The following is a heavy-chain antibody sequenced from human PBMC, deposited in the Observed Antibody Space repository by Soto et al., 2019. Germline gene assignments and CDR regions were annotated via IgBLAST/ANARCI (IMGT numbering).Heavy chain of an antibody. V-gene: IGHV3-30*18. J-gene: IGHJ4*02. CDR1: GFTFSSYG. D-gene: IGHD6-13*01. Sequence: GGSLRLSCAASGFTFSSYGMHWVRQAPGKGLEWVAVISYDGSNKYYADSVKGRFTISRDNSKDTLYLQMNSLRAEDTAIYYCAKASVWYPYVDSWGQGTLVTVSS. CDR2: ISYDGSNK. CDR3: AKASVWYPYVDS.